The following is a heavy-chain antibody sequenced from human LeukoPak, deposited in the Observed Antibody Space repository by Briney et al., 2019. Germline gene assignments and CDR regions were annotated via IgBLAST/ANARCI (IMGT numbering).Heavy chain of an antibody. CDR2: IYYSGST. J-gene: IGHJ6*04. CDR3: ARDLDTTVTMKGMDV. Sequence: SETLSLTCTVSGGSISSYYWSWIRQPPGKGLEWTGYIYYSGSTNYNPSLKSRVTISVDTSKNQFSLKLSSVTAADTAVYYCARDLDTTVTMKGMDVWGKGTTVTVSS. V-gene: IGHV4-59*01. CDR1: GGSISSYY. D-gene: IGHD4-17*01.